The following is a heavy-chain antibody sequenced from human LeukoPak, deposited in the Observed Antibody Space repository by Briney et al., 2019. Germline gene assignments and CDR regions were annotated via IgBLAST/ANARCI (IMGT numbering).Heavy chain of an antibody. CDR1: GGSISSYY. Sequence: KSSETLSLTCTVSGGSISSYYWSWIRPPPGKGLEWVGYIYYSGSTNYNPSLKSRVTTSVDTSKNQLSLKLSSVTAADTAVYYCARVIGYCSSTSCFGYFDYWAREPWSPSPQ. J-gene: IGHJ4*02. D-gene: IGHD2-2*01. CDR3: ARVIGYCSSTSCFGYFDY. V-gene: IGHV4-59*08. CDR2: IYYSGST.